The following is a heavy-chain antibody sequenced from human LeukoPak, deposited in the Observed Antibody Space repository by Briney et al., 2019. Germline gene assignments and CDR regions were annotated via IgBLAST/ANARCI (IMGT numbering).Heavy chain of an antibody. Sequence: PGGSLRLSCAASGFTFDDYAMHWVREAPGKGLEWVSLISGDGGSSYCPDSVKGRFTISRDNSKNSLYLQMNSLRTEDTALYYCAAGRVEMATVSYYYGMDVWGQGTTVTVSS. CDR2: ISGDGGSS. CDR1: GFTFDDYA. J-gene: IGHJ6*02. D-gene: IGHD5-24*01. CDR3: AAGRVEMATVSYYYGMDV. V-gene: IGHV3-43*02.